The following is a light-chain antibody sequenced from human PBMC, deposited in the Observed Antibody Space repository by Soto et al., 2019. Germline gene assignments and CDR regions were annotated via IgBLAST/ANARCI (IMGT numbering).Light chain of an antibody. Sequence: EIVMTQSPATLSVSPGERVTLSCRASQSVSNKLGWYQHKPGQAPRLLIYDTSTRAAGTPARFTGSGSGTDFTLTISSLQSEDFAVYYCQQYNTWRSISFGQGRLLEIK. J-gene: IGKJ5*01. CDR1: QSVSNK. CDR3: QQYNTWRSIS. V-gene: IGKV3-15*01. CDR2: DTS.